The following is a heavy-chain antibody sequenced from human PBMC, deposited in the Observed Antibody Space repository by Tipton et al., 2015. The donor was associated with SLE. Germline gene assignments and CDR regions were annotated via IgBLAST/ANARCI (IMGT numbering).Heavy chain of an antibody. J-gene: IGHJ4*02. CDR3: ARALSSGWYYY. Sequence: TLSLTCAVYGGSFSGYYWSWIRQPPGKGLEWIGEINHSGSTNYNPSLKSRVTISVDTSKKQFSLKLSSVIAADTAVYYCARALSSGWYYYWGQGTLVTVSS. V-gene: IGHV4-34*01. D-gene: IGHD6-19*01. CDR1: GGSFSGYY. CDR2: INHSGST.